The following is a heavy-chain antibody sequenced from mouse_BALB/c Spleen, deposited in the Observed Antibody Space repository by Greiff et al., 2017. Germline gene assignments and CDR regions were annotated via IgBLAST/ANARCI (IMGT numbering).Heavy chain of an antibody. V-gene: IGHV3-6*02. CDR3: ARVYYGNLDY. CDR1: GYSITSGYY. CDR2: ISYDGSN. Sequence: EVKLQESGPGLVKPSQSLSLTCSVTGYSITSGYYWNWIRQFPGNKLEWMGYISYDGSNNYNPSLKNRISITRDTSKNQFFLKLNSVTTEDTATYYCARVYYGNLDYWGQGTTLTVSS. J-gene: IGHJ2*01. D-gene: IGHD2-1*01.